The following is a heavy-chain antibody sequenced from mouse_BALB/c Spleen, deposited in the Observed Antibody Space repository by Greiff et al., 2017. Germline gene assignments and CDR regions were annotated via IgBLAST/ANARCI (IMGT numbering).Heavy chain of an antibody. V-gene: IGHV1-69*02. CDR1: GYTFTSYW. D-gene: IGHD2-14*01. CDR2: IYPSDSYT. J-gene: IGHJ4*01. Sequence: QVQLQQPGAELVRPGASVKLSCKASGYTFTSYWINWVMQRPGQGLEWIGNIYPSDSYTNYNQKFKDMATLTVDKSSSTAYMQLSSPTSEDSAVYYCTGGGYFMDYWGQGTSVTVSS. CDR3: TGGGYFMDY.